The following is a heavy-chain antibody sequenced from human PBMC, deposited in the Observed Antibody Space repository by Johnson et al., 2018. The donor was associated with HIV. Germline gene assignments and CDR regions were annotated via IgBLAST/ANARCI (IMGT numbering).Heavy chain of an antibody. V-gene: IGHV3-30*02. CDR2: IRYDGSNK. Sequence: QMQLVESGGGLVQPGGSLRLSFAASGFTFSSYAMSWVRQAPGKGLEWVAFIRYDGSNKYYADSVKGRFTISRDNSKNTLYLQMNSLRAEDTAVYYCAKIIRYSSGLEIWGQGTMVTVSS. D-gene: IGHD6-19*01. J-gene: IGHJ3*02. CDR1: GFTFSSYA. CDR3: AKIIRYSSGLEI.